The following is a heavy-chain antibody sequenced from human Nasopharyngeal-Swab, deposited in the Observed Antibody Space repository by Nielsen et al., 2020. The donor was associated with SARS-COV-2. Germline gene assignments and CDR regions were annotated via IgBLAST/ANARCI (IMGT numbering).Heavy chain of an antibody. J-gene: IGHJ4*02. CDR3: ARKRGEQWLSQFDY. D-gene: IGHD6-19*01. CDR1: GYTFINYG. Sequence: ASVKVSCKASGYTFINYGTTRVRQAPGQGLEGRGWSSAYKSNTNYAQKFQGRVTMTTDTSTNTAYMELRSLRSDDTAVYYCARKRGEQWLSQFDYWGQGTLVTVSS. V-gene: IGHV1-18*01. CDR2: SSAYKSNT.